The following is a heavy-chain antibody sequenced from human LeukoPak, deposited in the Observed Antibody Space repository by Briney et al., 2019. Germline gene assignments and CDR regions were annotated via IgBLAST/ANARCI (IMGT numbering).Heavy chain of an antibody. D-gene: IGHD3-22*01. V-gene: IGHV3-48*03. Sequence: QSGGSLRLSCAASGFTFSSYEMNWVRQAPGKGLEWVSYISSSGSTIYYADSVKGRFTISRDNAKNSLYLQMNSLRAEDTAVYYCASDKDSSGYYDFDYWGQGTLVTVSS. J-gene: IGHJ4*02. CDR1: GFTFSSYE. CDR2: ISSSGSTI. CDR3: ASDKDSSGYYDFDY.